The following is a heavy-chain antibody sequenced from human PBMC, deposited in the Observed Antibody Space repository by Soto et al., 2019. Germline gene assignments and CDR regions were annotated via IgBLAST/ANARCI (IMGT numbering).Heavy chain of an antibody. D-gene: IGHD3-10*01. Sequence: EVQLLESGGGLVQPGGSLRLSCGVSGFTFNDFEMNWVRQAPGKGLEWLAYIDGSGTTKKYADSVRGRFTISRDNTNNSLFLHMSSLSAADTAIYYCARGFGRFNYWGQGTLVSVSS. CDR1: GFTFNDFE. V-gene: IGHV3-48*03. CDR2: IDGSGTTK. CDR3: ARGFGRFNY. J-gene: IGHJ4*02.